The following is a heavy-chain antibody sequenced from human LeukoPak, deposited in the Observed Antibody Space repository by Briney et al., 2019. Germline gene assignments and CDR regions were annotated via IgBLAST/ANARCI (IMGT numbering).Heavy chain of an antibody. CDR1: GYTFTDYY. J-gene: IGHJ4*02. CDR2: LNPNSSDT. Sequence: GASVKVSCKASGYTFTDYYMHWVRQAPGQGLEWMGWLNPNSSDTNYAQKFQGRVSMTRDSSISTAYMDLSDLRSDDTAVYSCARGRNIEMTTMSGGSDYWGQGTLVTVSS. CDR3: ARGRNIEMTTMSGGSDY. V-gene: IGHV1-2*02. D-gene: IGHD5-24*01.